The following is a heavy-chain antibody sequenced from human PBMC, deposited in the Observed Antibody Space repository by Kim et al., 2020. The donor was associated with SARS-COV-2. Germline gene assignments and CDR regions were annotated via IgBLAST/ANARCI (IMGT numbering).Heavy chain of an antibody. CDR3: ATDYYGSGSSDHYYYYGMDV. J-gene: IGHJ6*02. Sequence: LSLTCAASGFTFDDYGMSWVRQAPGKGLEWVSGINWNGGSTGYADSVKGRFTISRDNAKNSLYLQMNSLRAEDTALYHCATDYYGSGSSDHYYYYGMDVWGQGTTVTVSS. V-gene: IGHV3-20*01. CDR1: GFTFDDYG. CDR2: INWNGGST. D-gene: IGHD3-10*01.